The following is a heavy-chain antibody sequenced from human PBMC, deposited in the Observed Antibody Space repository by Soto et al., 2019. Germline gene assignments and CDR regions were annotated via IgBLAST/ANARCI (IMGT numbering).Heavy chain of an antibody. V-gene: IGHV4-30-4*01. J-gene: IGHJ5*02. CDR2: IYDGGTT. CDR3: ARSIDP. Sequence: SSETLSLTCTVSGGSISSAAYCWSWIRQSPDKGLEWIGHIYDGGTTYSSPSLKGRVTISADTSETQFSLKLSSVTAADTAVYYCARSIDPWGQGTLVTVSS. CDR1: GGSISSAAYC.